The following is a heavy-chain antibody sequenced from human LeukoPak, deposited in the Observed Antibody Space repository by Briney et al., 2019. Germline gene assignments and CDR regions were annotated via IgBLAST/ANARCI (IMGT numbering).Heavy chain of an antibody. Sequence: PSETLSLTCTISGGSISSYYWSWIRQPPGKGLEWIGYIYYTGSTNHNPSLKSRVTISVDTSKNQFSLKLSSVTAADTAVYYCARVVYSGYDFRGAMDVWGKGTTVTLSS. V-gene: IGHV4-59*01. D-gene: IGHD5-12*01. CDR2: IYYTGST. CDR1: GGSISSYY. CDR3: ARVVYSGYDFRGAMDV. J-gene: IGHJ6*03.